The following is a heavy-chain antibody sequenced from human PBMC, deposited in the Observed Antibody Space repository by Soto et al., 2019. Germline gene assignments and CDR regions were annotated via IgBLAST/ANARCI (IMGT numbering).Heavy chain of an antibody. J-gene: IGHJ3*02. CDR1: GYGFTSYW. CDR2: IYPGDSDT. CDR3: ATDSSGWYRVNAFDS. D-gene: IGHD6-19*01. Sequence: PWESRKIACKGSGYGFTSYWIGWERQMPGKGLEWMGIIYPGDSDTRYSPSFQGQVTISADKSISTAYLQWSSLKASDTAMYYCATDSSGWYRVNAFDSWGQGTMVTVSS. V-gene: IGHV5-51*01.